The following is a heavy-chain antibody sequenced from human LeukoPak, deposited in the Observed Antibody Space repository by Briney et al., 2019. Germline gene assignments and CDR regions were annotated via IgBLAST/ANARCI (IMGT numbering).Heavy chain of an antibody. CDR1: GYTFTSYG. CDR2: ISAYSGDT. CDR3: GRGPKAGGPHHDMDV. J-gene: IGHJ6*02. Sequence: ASVKVSCKASGYTFTSYGISWVRQAPGQGLEWMGWISAYSGDTNYAQKFQGRATMTTVTSTSTAYMELRSLSSDDTAVYCCGRGPKAGGPHHDMDVRGRGTTVIVSS. D-gene: IGHD2-15*01. V-gene: IGHV1-18*01.